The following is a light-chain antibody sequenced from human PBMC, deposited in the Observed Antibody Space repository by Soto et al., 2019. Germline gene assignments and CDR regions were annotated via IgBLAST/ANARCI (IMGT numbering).Light chain of an antibody. CDR1: QDISNY. CDR3: QNYNSAPRT. Sequence: DIQMTQSPSSLSASVGDRVTITCRASQDISNYLAWYQQKPGKVPELLIYGASTLQSGVPSRFSGSGSGTDFALTISSLQPEDVATYYCQNYNSAPRTFGQGTKVEIK. J-gene: IGKJ1*01. V-gene: IGKV1-27*01. CDR2: GAS.